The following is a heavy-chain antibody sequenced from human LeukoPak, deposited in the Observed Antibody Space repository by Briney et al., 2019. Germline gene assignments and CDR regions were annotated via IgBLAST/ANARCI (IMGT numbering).Heavy chain of an antibody. J-gene: IGHJ4*02. CDR2: IYTSGST. V-gene: IGHV4-4*07. CDR1: GGSISSYY. Sequence: SETLSLTCTVSGGSISSYYWSWIRQPAGKGLEWIGRIYTSGSTNYNASLKSRVSMSVDTSKNQFSLKLSSVTAADTAVFYCARENSGSYREVDYWGQGTLVTVSS. D-gene: IGHD1-26*01. CDR3: ARENSGSYREVDY.